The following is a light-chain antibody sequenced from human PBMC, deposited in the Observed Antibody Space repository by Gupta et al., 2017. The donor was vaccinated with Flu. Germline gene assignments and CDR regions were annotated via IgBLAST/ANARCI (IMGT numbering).Light chain of an antibody. J-gene: IGKJ2*01. CDR2: GAS. V-gene: IGKV3-20*01. CDR3: QQYGISGYT. CDR1: QSVNNNL. Sequence: GTLSLSPEESATLSCRASQSVNNNLLTWYQQKPGQAPRLLIYGASSRATGIPDRFSGSGSGTDFTLTIRRLEPEDFAVYYCQQYGISGYTFGQGTKLEIK.